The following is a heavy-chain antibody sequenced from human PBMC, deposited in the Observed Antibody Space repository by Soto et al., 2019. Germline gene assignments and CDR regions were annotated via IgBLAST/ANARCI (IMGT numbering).Heavy chain of an antibody. CDR3: VRTAREGAVAPHWFDR. CDR2: VYCTGST. Sequence: PSETLSLTCTVSGASIRSTDYYWIWIRHAPGKGLEWIGYVYCTGSTYYNPSLMSRLTISVDTSKNQFSLKLTSVTAAETAVYYCVRTAREGAVAPHWFDRWGQGTQVTVSS. V-gene: IGHV4-30-4*01. J-gene: IGHJ5*02. CDR1: GASIRSTDYY. D-gene: IGHD2-21*02.